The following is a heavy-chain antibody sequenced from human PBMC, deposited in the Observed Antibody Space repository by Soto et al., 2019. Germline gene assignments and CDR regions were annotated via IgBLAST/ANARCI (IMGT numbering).Heavy chain of an antibody. V-gene: IGHV4-34*01. CDR2: INHSGST. CDR3: ARYGIGYCSSTSCYARGHWFDP. J-gene: IGHJ5*02. D-gene: IGHD2-2*01. Sequence: QVQLQQWGAGLLKPSETLSLTCAVYGGSFSGYYWSWIRQPPGKGLEWIGEINHSGSTNYNPSLKSRVTISVETSKNQFSLKLSSVTAADTAVYYCARYGIGYCSSTSCYARGHWFDPWGQGTLVTVSS. CDR1: GGSFSGYY.